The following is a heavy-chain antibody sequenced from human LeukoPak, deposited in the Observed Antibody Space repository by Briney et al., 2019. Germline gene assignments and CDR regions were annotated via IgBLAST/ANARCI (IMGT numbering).Heavy chain of an antibody. J-gene: IGHJ4*02. V-gene: IGHV3-21*01. Sequence: GGSLRLCCATSGFTFSSYSMTRVSQAPGKGLEWVSSISSSSSYIYYADSVKGRFTISRDNAKNSLYLQMNSLRAEDTAVYYCARDLGGSIDYWGQGTLVTVSS. CDR2: ISSSSSYI. CDR1: GFTFSSYS. CDR3: ARDLGGSIDY. D-gene: IGHD3-16*01.